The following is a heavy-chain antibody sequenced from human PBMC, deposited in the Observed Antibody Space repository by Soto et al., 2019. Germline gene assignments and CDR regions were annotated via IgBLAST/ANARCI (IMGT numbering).Heavy chain of an antibody. Sequence: QVQLVQSGAEVKKPGSSVKVSCTASGGSLRNSVISWVRQSPAQRLEWMGGVIPILGTANYAPKLQGRVTMTADEAASRAYMDLRSPSPDDTAVYYCARLGHPGHWGPGTLVIVSS. CDR2: VIPILGTA. CDR1: GGSLRNSV. CDR3: ARLGHPGH. J-gene: IGHJ4*02. V-gene: IGHV1-69*01.